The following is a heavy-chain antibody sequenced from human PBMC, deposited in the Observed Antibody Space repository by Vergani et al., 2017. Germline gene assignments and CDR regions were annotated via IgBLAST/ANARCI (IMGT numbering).Heavy chain of an antibody. J-gene: IGHJ6*03. V-gene: IGHV3-23*04. CDR2: ISGSGGST. Sequence: VQLVESGGGVVQPGRSLRLSCAASGFTFSSYGMHWVRQAPGKGLEWVSAISGSGGSTYYADSVKGRFTISRDNSKNTLYLQMNSLRAEDTAVYYCAKVGCSSTSCYGAFYYYYMDVWGKGTTVTVSS. CDR1: GFTFSSYG. D-gene: IGHD2-2*01. CDR3: AKVGCSSTSCYGAFYYYYMDV.